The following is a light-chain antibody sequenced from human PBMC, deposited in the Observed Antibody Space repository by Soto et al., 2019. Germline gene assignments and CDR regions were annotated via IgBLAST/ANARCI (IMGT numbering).Light chain of an antibody. CDR2: KAS. Sequence: DIQMPQYPSTLSASVGDRVIITCRASQSISSWLAWYQQKPGKAPKLLISKASNLESGVPSRFSGSGSGTEFTLTVSSLQPDDFATYYCQQYYRYLTFGQGTKVEIK. CDR3: QQYYRYLT. J-gene: IGKJ1*01. V-gene: IGKV1-5*03. CDR1: QSISSW.